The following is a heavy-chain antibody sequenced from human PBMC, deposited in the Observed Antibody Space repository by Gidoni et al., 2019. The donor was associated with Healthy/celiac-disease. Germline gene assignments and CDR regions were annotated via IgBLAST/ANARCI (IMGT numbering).Heavy chain of an antibody. CDR1: GGSISSYY. CDR2: IYYSGST. CDR3: ARAVAGRGMDYYGMDV. Sequence: QVQLQESGPGLVKPSETLSLTCTISGGSISSYYWSWIRQPPGKGLEWIGYIYYSGSTNYNPSLKSRVTISVDTSKNQFSLKLSSVTAADTAVYYCARAVAGRGMDYYGMDVWGQGTTVTVSS. V-gene: IGHV4-59*01. J-gene: IGHJ6*02. D-gene: IGHD6-19*01.